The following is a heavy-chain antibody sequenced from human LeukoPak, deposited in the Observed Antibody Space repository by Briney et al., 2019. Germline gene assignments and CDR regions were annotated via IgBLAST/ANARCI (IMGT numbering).Heavy chain of an antibody. CDR1: GYTFTSYA. CDR2: INAGNGNT. D-gene: IGHD6-19*01. J-gene: IGHJ4*02. V-gene: IGHV1-3*01. Sequence: ASVKVSCKASGYTFTSYAMHWVRQAPGQRLEWMGWINAGNGNTKYSQKFQGRVTITRDTSASTAYMELSSLRSEDTAVYYCARGGYSGDLRQLKDFDYWGQGTLVTVSS. CDR3: ARGGYSGDLRQLKDFDY.